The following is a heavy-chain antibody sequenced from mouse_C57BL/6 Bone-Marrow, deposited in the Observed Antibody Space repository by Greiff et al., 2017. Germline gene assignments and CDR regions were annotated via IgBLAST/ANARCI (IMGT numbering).Heavy chain of an antibody. CDR3: VRDYGYDDAMDY. CDR1: GFSLTSYD. D-gene: IGHD2-2*01. Sequence: VQLQESGPGLVAPSQSLSITCTVSGFSLTSYDISWIRQPTGKGLEWLGVIWTGGGTNYNSAFMSRLSISKDNSKSQVFLKMNSLQTDDTAIYYCVRDYGYDDAMDYWGQGTSVTVSS. J-gene: IGHJ4*01. CDR2: IWTGGGT. V-gene: IGHV2-9-2*01.